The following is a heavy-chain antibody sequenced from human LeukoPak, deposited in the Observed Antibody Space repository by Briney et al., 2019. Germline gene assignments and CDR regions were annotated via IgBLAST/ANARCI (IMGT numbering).Heavy chain of an antibody. V-gene: IGHV1-69*13. J-gene: IGHJ6*03. CDR1: GGTFSSYA. CDR2: IIPIFGTA. D-gene: IGHD2-21*02. Sequence: ASVRVSCTASGGTFSSYAISWVRQAPGQGLEWMGGIIPIFGTANYAQKFQGRVTITADESTSTAYMELSSLRSEDTAVYYCAHRYCGGDCYSLGYYYMDVWGKGTTVTISS. CDR3: AHRYCGGDCYSLGYYYMDV.